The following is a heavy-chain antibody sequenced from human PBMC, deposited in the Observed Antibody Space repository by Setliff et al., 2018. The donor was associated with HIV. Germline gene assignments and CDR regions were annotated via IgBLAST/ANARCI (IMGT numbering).Heavy chain of an antibody. CDR1: GGSFSDYY. CDR3: LLDVPLILRTAPPL. CDR2: INHSGNT. Sequence: SETLSLTCVVYGGSFSDYYWSWIRQPPGKGLEWIGEINHSGNTTYNPSLKSRVTMSADTTKNQFSLKLNTVTAADTATYYCLLDVPLILRTAPPLWGQGTPVTVSS. J-gene: IGHJ4*02. V-gene: IGHV4-34*01. D-gene: IGHD1-1*01.